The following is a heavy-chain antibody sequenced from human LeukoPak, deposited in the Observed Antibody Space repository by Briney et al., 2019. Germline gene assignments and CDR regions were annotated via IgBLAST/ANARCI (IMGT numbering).Heavy chain of an antibody. CDR2: IYYSGST. J-gene: IGHJ5*02. CDR1: GGSISSGGYY. D-gene: IGHD4-23*01. CDR3: ARGGDGDYGGYNWFDP. V-gene: IGHV4-31*03. Sequence: SETLSLTCTVSGGSISSGGYYWSWIRQHPGTGLEWIGYIYYSGSTYYNPSLKSRVTISVDTSKNQFSLKLSSVTAADTAVYYCARGGDGDYGGYNWFDPWGQGTLVTVSS.